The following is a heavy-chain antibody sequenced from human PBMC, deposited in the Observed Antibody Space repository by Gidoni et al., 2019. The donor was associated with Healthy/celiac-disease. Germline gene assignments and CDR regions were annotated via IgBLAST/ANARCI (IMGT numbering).Heavy chain of an antibody. CDR2: IKQDGSEK. CDR3: ARDTSADYDILTGYYSSDYFDY. V-gene: IGHV3-7*01. Sequence: EVQLVASGGGLVQPGGSLRLSCAASGFTFSSYWMSWVRQAPGKGLEWVANIKQDGSEKYYVDSVKGRFTISRDNAKNSLYLQMNSLRAEDTAVYYCARDTSADYDILTGYYSSDYFDYWGQGTLVTVSS. CDR1: GFTFSSYW. D-gene: IGHD3-9*01. J-gene: IGHJ4*02.